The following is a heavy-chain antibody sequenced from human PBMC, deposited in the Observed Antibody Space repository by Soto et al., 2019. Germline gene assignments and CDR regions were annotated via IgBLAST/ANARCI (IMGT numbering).Heavy chain of an antibody. J-gene: IGHJ4*02. D-gene: IGHD3-16*02. CDR2: IWYDGSNK. Sequence: GGSLRLSCAASGFTFSSYGMHWVRQAPGKGLEWVAVIWYDGSNKYYADSVKGRFTISRDNSKNTLYLQMNSLRAEDTAVYYCARDPITFGGVIGPDYWGQGTLVTVSS. V-gene: IGHV3-33*01. CDR1: GFTFSSYG. CDR3: ARDPITFGGVIGPDY.